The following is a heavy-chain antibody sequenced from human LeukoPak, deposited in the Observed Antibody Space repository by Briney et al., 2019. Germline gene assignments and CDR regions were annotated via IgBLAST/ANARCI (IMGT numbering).Heavy chain of an antibody. D-gene: IGHD6-13*01. Sequence: GGSLRLSCAASGFTFSNYWMHWVRQAPGKGLVWVSRIYNDGSSTSYADSVKGRFTISRDNAKSTLYLQMNSLRAEDTAVYYCARTSIAAAGTRGDAFDIWGQGTMVTVSS. J-gene: IGHJ3*02. CDR2: IYNDGSST. V-gene: IGHV3-74*01. CDR3: ARTSIAAAGTRGDAFDI. CDR1: GFTFSNYW.